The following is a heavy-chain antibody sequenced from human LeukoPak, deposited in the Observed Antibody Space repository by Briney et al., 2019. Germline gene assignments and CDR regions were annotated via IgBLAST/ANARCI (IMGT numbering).Heavy chain of an antibody. Sequence: PGGSLRLSCAASSFTFGGYGMHWVRQAPGKGLEWVAVIWFDGSIKYYADSVKGRFTISRDNSKKTLDLQMNSLRAEDTAVYYCARDVSVSGYVSYYYYYYGMDVWGQGTTVTVSS. CDR1: SFTFGGYG. V-gene: IGHV3-33*01. CDR3: ARDVSVSGYVSYYYYYYGMDV. CDR2: IWFDGSIK. J-gene: IGHJ6*02. D-gene: IGHD5-12*01.